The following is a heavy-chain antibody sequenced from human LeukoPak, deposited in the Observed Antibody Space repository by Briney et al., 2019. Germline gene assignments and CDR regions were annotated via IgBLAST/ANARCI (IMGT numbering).Heavy chain of an antibody. CDR1: GGSISRYY. CDR2: IYYSGST. V-gene: IGHV4-59*01. D-gene: IGHD5-12*01. J-gene: IGHJ4*02. CDR3: ARVGGYSGYDLDY. Sequence: SETLSLTCTVSGGSISRYYWSWIRQPPGKGLEWIGYIYYSGSTNYNPSLKSRVTISVDTSKNQFSLKLSSVTAADTAVYYCARVGGYSGYDLDYWGQGTLVTVSS.